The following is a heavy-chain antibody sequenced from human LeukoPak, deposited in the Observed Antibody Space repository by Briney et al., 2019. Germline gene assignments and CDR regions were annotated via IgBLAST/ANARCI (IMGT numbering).Heavy chain of an antibody. V-gene: IGHV3-30-3*01. CDR2: ISYDGNNK. D-gene: IGHD4-23*01. CDR1: GFTFSSYA. CDR3: ARDPSALTTVVTFFDY. J-gene: IGHJ4*02. Sequence: GGSLRLSCAASGFTFSSYAMHWVRQAPGKGLEWVAVISYDGNNKYYADSVKGRFTISRDNSKNTLYLQMNSLRAEDTAVYYCARDPSALTTVVTFFDYWGQGTLVTVSS.